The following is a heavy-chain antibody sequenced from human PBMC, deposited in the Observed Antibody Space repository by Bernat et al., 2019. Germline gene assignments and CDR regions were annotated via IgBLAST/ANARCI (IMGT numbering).Heavy chain of an antibody. D-gene: IGHD3-16*01. CDR3: ARDPLG. CDR1: GFTFNSYA. J-gene: IGHJ4*02. Sequence: QVQLVESGGGVVQPGRSPRLSCAASGFTFNSYAMHWVRQAPGKGLEWVAVISYDGSNKYYADSVKGRFTISRDNSKNTLYLQMNSLRADDTAVYYCARDPLGWGQGTLVTVSS. V-gene: IGHV3-30-3*01. CDR2: ISYDGSNK.